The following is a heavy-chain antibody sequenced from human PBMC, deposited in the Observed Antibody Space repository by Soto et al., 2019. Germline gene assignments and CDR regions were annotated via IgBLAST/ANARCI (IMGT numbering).Heavy chain of an antibody. CDR2: INHVGIT. CDR1: GGSFRGFY. CDR3: ARERRGGYWFDP. V-gene: IGHV4-34*01. Sequence: PSETLSLTCAVSGGSFRGFYWTWIRQSPGKGLEWLGDINHVGITNYNPSLKSRVSIPVDTSKSQFSLKLSSVTAADTAVYYCARERRGGYWFDPWGQGLLVNVPS. J-gene: IGHJ5*02.